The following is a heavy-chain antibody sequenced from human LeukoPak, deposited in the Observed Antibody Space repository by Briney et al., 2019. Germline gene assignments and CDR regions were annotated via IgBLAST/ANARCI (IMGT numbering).Heavy chain of an antibody. V-gene: IGHV3-30*04. J-gene: IGHJ3*02. CDR3: ARSGRGGAFDI. CDR2: ISYDGSNK. CDR1: GFTFNNYA. D-gene: IGHD1-26*01. Sequence: GGSLRLSCAASGFTFNNYAMHWVRQAPGKGLQWVAVISYDGSNKYYADSVKGRFTISRDNSKNTQYLQMSSLRAEDTAVYYCARSGRGGAFDIWGQGTMVTVSS.